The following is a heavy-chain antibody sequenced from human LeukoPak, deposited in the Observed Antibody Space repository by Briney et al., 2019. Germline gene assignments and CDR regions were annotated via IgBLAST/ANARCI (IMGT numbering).Heavy chain of an antibody. CDR1: GGSISSGDNY. Sequence: SETLSLTCTVSGGSISSGDNYWSWSRQPPGKGLEWIGYIYYSGSTYYNPSLKSRVTISVDTSKNQFSLKLSSVTAADTAVYYCARVKLERRPFDYWGQGTLVTVSS. D-gene: IGHD1-1*01. V-gene: IGHV4-30-4*01. CDR3: ARVKLERRPFDY. CDR2: IYYSGST. J-gene: IGHJ4*02.